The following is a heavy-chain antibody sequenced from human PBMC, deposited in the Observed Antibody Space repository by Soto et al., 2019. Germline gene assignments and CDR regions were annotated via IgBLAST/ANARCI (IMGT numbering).Heavy chain of an antibody. CDR2: INSDGSST. D-gene: IGHD5-12*01. CDR1: GFTFSTYW. V-gene: IGHV3-74*01. Sequence: EVQLVESGGGLVQPGGSLRLSCAASGFTFSTYWMHWVRQVPGKGLVWVSRINSDGSSTNYADSVKGRFTISRDNAKNTLYLQVTGLRAEDTAVYYCARGDGYNTPPDYWGQGTLVTVSS. J-gene: IGHJ4*02. CDR3: ARGDGYNTPPDY.